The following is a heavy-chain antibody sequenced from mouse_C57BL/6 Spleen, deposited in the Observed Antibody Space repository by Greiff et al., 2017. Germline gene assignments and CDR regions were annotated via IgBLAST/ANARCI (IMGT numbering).Heavy chain of an antibody. CDR3: ARGGWAY. CDR1: GYTFTSYW. CDR2: IDPSDSYT. D-gene: IGHD1-1*02. J-gene: IGHJ3*01. Sequence: VQLQQPGAELVRPGTSVKLSCKASGYTFTSYWMHWVKQRPGQGLEWIGVIDPSDSYTNYNQKFKGKATLTVDTSSSTAYMQLSSLTSEDSAVYYCARGGWAYWGQGTLVTVSA. V-gene: IGHV1-59*01.